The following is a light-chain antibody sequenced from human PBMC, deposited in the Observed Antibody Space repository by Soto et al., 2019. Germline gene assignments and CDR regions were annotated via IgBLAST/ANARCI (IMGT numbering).Light chain of an antibody. V-gene: IGKV3-20*01. CDR1: QSVSSTY. CDR2: GAS. J-gene: IGKJ1*01. CDR3: QQYGTSPRT. Sequence: IVLSHSPAALCLSRRDRATLSCRASQSVSSTYLGWYQQKPGQAPRLLIYGASNRATGIPDRFSGSGSGTDFTLTISRLEPEDFAVYYCQQYGTSPRTFGQGTKVDVK.